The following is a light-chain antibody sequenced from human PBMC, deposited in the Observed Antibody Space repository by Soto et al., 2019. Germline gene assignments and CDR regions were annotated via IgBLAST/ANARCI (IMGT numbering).Light chain of an antibody. CDR1: SSDIGGYDY. CDR3: PSYASSSTHVV. V-gene: IGLV2-14*01. CDR2: DVN. J-gene: IGLJ2*01. Sequence: QSALTQPASVSGSPGQSITLSCTGTSSDIGGYDYVSWYQRYPGKAPKLIIYDVNNRPSGVSNRFSGSRSGNTASLTISGLQAEDEADYYCPSYASSSTHVVFGGGTKRTVL.